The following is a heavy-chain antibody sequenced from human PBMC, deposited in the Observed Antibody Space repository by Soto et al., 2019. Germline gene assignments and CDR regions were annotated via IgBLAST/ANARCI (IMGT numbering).Heavy chain of an antibody. CDR1: GFTFTRYG. Sequence: QVQLVESGGGVVQPGTSLRLSCAASGFTFTRYGMHWVRQTPGKGLEGVAVIWYDGSNKYYAESVKGRFTISRDNSKHTLYLQMNSLRAEDTAVYYCGRASGLATTHFDYWGQGTLVSVSS. J-gene: IGHJ4*02. V-gene: IGHV3-33*01. CDR2: IWYDGSNK. D-gene: IGHD5-12*01. CDR3: GRASGLATTHFDY.